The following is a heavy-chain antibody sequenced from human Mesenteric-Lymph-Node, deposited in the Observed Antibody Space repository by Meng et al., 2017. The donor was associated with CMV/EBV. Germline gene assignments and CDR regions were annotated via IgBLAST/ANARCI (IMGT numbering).Heavy chain of an antibody. CDR2: IYRGDNT. V-gene: IGHV3-66*01. CDR1: GFNVRDKY. Sequence: EVHQVESGGGLVQQGGSLRLSVAAAGFNVRDKYMSWVRQAPGKGLEWVCIIYRGDNTYYIDSVKDRFTVSRDNSKNTMYLQMNSLRVEDTAVYYCTGDSVSNPNLDYWGQGTLVTVSS. J-gene: IGHJ4*02. CDR3: TGDSVSNPNLDY. D-gene: IGHD3-10*01.